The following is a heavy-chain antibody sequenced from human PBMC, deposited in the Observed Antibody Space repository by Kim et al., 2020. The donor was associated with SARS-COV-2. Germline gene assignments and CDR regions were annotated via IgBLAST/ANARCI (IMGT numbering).Heavy chain of an antibody. CDR1: GFTFSSYG. CDR2: ISYDGSNK. CDR3: AKEQGYRIWGPGWFDP. D-gene: IGHD5-18*01. Sequence: GGSLRLSCAASGFTFSSYGMHWVRQAPGKGLEWVAVISYDGSNKYYADSVKGRFTISRDNSKNTLYLQMNSLRAEDTAVYYCAKEQGYRIWGPGWFDPWGQGTLVTVSS. J-gene: IGHJ5*02. V-gene: IGHV3-30*18.